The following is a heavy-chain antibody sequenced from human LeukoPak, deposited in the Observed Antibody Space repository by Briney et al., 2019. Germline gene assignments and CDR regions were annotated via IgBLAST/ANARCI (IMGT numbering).Heavy chain of an antibody. CDR1: GFTFSSYG. Sequence: PGGSLRLSCAASGFTFSSYGMHWVRQAPGKGLEWVAVISYDGSNKYYADSVKGRFTTSRDNSKNTLYLQMNSLRAEDTAVYYCAKDRPLPGDYWGQGTLVTVSS. J-gene: IGHJ4*02. CDR2: ISYDGSNK. CDR3: AKDRPLPGDY. V-gene: IGHV3-30*18. D-gene: IGHD2-2*01.